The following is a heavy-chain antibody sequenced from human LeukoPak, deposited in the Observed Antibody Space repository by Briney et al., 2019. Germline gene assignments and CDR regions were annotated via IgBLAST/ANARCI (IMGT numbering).Heavy chain of an antibody. CDR2: IYYSGST. Sequence: SETLSLTCTVSAASISSYYWSWIRQPPGKGLEWIGYIYYSGSTNYNTSLKSRVAISVDTSKNQVSLRLSSVTAADTAVYYCARGGSIVGTTPHDTFDIWGQGTVVTVS. J-gene: IGHJ3*02. D-gene: IGHD1-26*01. CDR3: ARGGSIVGTTPHDTFDI. V-gene: IGHV4-59*01. CDR1: AASISSYY.